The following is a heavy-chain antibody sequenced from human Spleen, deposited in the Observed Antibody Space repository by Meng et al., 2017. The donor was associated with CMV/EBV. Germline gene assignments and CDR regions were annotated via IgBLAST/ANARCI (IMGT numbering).Heavy chain of an antibody. CDR2: IIPMFNTA. V-gene: IGHV1-69*05. J-gene: IGHJ4*02. D-gene: IGHD3-9*01. Sequence: CKASGGSFSTYDISWVRQAPGQGLEWMGGIIPMFNTANYAQEFQGRVSITTDESTTTAYMELSSLRSEDTAVYYCARAGGNWLNYFDYWGQGTLVTVSS. CDR1: GGSFSTYD. CDR3: ARAGGNWLNYFDY.